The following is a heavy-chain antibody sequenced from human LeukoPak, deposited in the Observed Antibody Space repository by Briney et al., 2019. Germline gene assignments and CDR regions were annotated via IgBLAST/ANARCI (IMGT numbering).Heavy chain of an antibody. D-gene: IGHD4-11*01. Sequence: PSETLSLTCTVSGGSISSSSYYWGWIRQPPGKGLEWIGRIYYSGSTYYNPSLKSRVTISVDTSKNQFSLKLSSVTAADTAVYYCARQSGFYSNSSYYYYGMDVWGQGTTVTVSS. CDR2: IYYSGST. CDR3: ARQSGFYSNSSYYYYGMDV. J-gene: IGHJ6*02. CDR1: GGSISSSSYY. V-gene: IGHV4-39*01.